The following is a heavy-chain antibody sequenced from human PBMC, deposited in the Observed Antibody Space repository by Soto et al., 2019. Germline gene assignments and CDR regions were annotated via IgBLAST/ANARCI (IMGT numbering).Heavy chain of an antibody. V-gene: IGHV4-31*03. D-gene: IGHD1-26*01. Sequence: SETLSLTSPVSGGYISSGCCYWSWLRKHPGKGLEWIGYIYYSGSTYYNPSLKSRVTVSVDTSKNQFSLKLSSVTAADTAVYYCARVDTSMGATCVSYWGQGTLVTVSS. CDR2: IYYSGST. J-gene: IGHJ4*02. CDR3: ARVDTSMGATCVSY. CDR1: GGYISSGCCY.